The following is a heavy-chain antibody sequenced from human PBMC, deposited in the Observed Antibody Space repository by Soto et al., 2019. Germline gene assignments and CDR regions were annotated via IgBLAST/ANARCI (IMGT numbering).Heavy chain of an antibody. J-gene: IGHJ4*02. CDR2: ISYDGSNT. D-gene: IGHD4-17*01. Sequence: QVQLVESGGGVVQPGRSLRLSCAASGFTFSNYAMHWVRQAPGKGLEWVAVISYDGSNTYYADSVKGRFTISRDNSKNTLYLQMNSLRPEDTAVYYCARSNRAKYGAKYWGQGTLGIVFS. V-gene: IGHV3-30-3*01. CDR3: ARSNRAKYGAKY. CDR1: GFTFSNYA.